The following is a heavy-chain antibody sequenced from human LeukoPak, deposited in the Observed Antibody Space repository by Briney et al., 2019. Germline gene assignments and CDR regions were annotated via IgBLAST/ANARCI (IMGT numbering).Heavy chain of an antibody. Sequence: GGSRKLSGQASGFTFSSYWMAWSRQAPGKGLVWVSRINSDGSSTSYADSVKGRFTISSDNAKNTLYLQMNSLRAEDTAVYYCARDSYYSIDYWGQGTLVTVSS. D-gene: IGHD3-10*01. V-gene: IGHV3-74*01. CDR1: GFTFSSYW. CDR2: INSDGSST. CDR3: ARDSYYSIDY. J-gene: IGHJ4*02.